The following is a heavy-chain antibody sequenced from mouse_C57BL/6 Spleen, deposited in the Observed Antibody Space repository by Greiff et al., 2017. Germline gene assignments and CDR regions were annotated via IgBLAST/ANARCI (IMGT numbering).Heavy chain of an antibody. Sequence: EVMLVESGGGLVKPGGSLKLSCAASGFTFSSYAMSWVRQTPEKRLEWVATISDGGSYTYYTDHVKGRFTISRDNAQNNLYLQMSHLKSEDTAMYYCARDKGFAYLGPGTLVPVSA. J-gene: IGHJ3*01. CDR2: ISDGGSYT. V-gene: IGHV5-4*01. CDR1: GFTFSSYA. D-gene: IGHD1-3*01. CDR3: ARDKGFAY.